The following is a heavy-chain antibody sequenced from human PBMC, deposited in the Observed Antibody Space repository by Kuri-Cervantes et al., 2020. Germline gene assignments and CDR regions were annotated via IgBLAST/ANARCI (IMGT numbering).Heavy chain of an antibody. CDR1: GGSINSYY. V-gene: IGHV4-59*01. Sequence: GSLRLPCTVSGGSINSYYWSWIRKPPGKGLEWIGYFYSSGSTNYNPSLKSRVTISVDTSKNQFSLTLSSVTAADAAVYYCKRAGTVVTAIPYYFDYWGQGALVTVSS. CDR2: FYSSGST. CDR3: KRAGTVVTAIPYYFDY. D-gene: IGHD2-21*02. J-gene: IGHJ4*02.